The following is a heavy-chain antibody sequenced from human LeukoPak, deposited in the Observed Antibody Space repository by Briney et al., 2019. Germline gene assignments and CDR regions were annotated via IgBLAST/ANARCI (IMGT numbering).Heavy chain of an antibody. Sequence: GGSLRLSCAASGFTFSGSAMHWVRQASGKGLEWVGRIRSKANSYATAYAASVKGRFTISRDDSKNTAYLQMNSLKTEDTAVYYCTRTDTAMDPFDYWGQGTLVTVSS. CDR2: IRSKANSYAT. V-gene: IGHV3-73*01. J-gene: IGHJ4*02. CDR1: GFTFSGSA. D-gene: IGHD5-18*01. CDR3: TRTDTAMDPFDY.